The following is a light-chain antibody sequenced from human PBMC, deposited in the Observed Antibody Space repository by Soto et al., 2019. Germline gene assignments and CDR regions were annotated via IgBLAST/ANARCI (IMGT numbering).Light chain of an antibody. V-gene: IGKV1-39*01. J-gene: IGKJ1*01. CDR3: QQRYRSLWA. CDR2: VAS. Sequence: QMPKCRASVSGCVGNDLKIAGRASQYISTYLNWYQQKPGKAPKLLIYVASNLQSGVPSRVSGRGSGTDFTLTITSLQPEDFATFFCQQRYRSLWAVGQGTKVDIK. CDR1: QYISTY.